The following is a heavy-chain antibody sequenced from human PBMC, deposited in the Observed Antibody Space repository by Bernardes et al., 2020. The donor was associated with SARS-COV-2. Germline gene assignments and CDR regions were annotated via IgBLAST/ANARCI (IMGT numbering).Heavy chain of an antibody. CDR1: GFTFSSAW. V-gene: IGHV3-15*07. CDR3: ITERAGAFDF. Sequence: GGSLRLSCAASGFTFSSAWMNWVRQTPGKGLEWVGLIRSKTGGGTVNYAAPVKGRFTISRDDSKDTVYLQMNSLKTEDTAIYYCITERAGAFDFWGQGTMVTVSS. J-gene: IGHJ3*01. CDR2: IRSKTGGGTV.